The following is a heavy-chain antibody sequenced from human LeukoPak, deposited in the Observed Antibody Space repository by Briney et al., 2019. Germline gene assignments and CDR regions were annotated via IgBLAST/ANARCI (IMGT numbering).Heavy chain of an antibody. CDR2: IKQDGSEK. V-gene: IGHV3-7*03. D-gene: IGHD3-10*01. CDR1: GFTFSSYW. J-gene: IGHJ3*02. Sequence: GGSLRLSCAASGFTFSSYWMSWVRQAPGKGLEWVANIKQDGSEKYYVDSVKGRFTISRDNAKNSLYLQMNSLRAEDTAVYYCARDLSPARLLWFGESRDAFDIWGQGTMVTASS. CDR3: ARDLSPARLLWFGESRDAFDI.